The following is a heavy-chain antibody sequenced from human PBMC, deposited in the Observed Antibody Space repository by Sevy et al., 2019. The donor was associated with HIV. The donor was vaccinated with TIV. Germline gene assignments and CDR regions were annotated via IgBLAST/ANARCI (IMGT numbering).Heavy chain of an antibody. CDR2: VIPNSGKT. Sequence: ASVKVSCKASRYTFTSYEINWVRQASRQGLEWIGWVIPNSGKTSYAQKFQGRVAMTRSTSTSTAYMELRSLRPDDTATYYCAALVSCGGDCYYLHYWGQGPLVTVSS. V-gene: IGHV1-8*01. D-gene: IGHD2-21*02. CDR3: AALVSCGGDCYYLHY. CDR1: RYTFTSYE. J-gene: IGHJ4*02.